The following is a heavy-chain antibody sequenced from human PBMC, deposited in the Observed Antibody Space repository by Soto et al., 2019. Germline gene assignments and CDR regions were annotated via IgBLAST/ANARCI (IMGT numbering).Heavy chain of an antibody. CDR1: GGTFSSYA. J-gene: IGHJ3*02. CDR2: IIPIFGTA. Sequence: SVKVSCKASGGTFSSYAISWVRQAPGQGLEWMGGIIPIFGTANYAQKFQGRVTITADESTSTAYMELSSLRSEDTAVYYCARAARTYYYDSSGYFGAFDIWGQGTMVTVSS. V-gene: IGHV1-69*13. D-gene: IGHD3-22*01. CDR3: ARAARTYYYDSSGYFGAFDI.